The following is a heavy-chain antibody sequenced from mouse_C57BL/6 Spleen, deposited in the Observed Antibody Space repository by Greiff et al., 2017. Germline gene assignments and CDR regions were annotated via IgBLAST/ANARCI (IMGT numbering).Heavy chain of an antibody. D-gene: IGHD1-1*01. CDR3: ARDTVVAPYAMDY. Sequence: VQLQQPGAELVRPGTSVKLSCKASGYTFTSYWMHWVKQRPGQGLEWIGVIDPSDSYTNYNQKFKGKAPLTVDTSSSTAYMQLSSLTSEDSAVYYCARDTVVAPYAMDYWGQGTSVTVSS. J-gene: IGHJ4*01. V-gene: IGHV1-59*01. CDR2: IDPSDSYT. CDR1: GYTFTSYW.